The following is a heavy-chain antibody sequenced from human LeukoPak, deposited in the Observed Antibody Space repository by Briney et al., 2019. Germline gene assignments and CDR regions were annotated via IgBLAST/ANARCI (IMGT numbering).Heavy chain of an antibody. CDR2: ISPDGSGT. CDR1: GFTLRSYW. Sequence: GGALRLSCAASGFTLRSYWMHWVRQAPGEGLEGVSRISPDGSGTTYADSVKGRFTISRDNAKNTLYLQMNSLRAEDTAVYFCATKLGWDSPFQHWGQGTLVTVSS. CDR3: ATKLGWDSPFQH. J-gene: IGHJ1*01. V-gene: IGHV3-74*01. D-gene: IGHD7-27*01.